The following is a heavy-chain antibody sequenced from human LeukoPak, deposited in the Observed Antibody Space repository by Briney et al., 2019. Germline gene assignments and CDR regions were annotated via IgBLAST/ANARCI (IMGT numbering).Heavy chain of an antibody. Sequence: ASVKVSCKASGGTFSSYAISWVRQAPGQGLEWMGGIIPIFGTANYAQKFQGRVTITADKSTSTAYMELSSLRSEDTAVYYCARGRWLVHFDYWGQGTLVTVSS. CDR1: GGTFSSYA. CDR3: ARGRWLVHFDY. V-gene: IGHV1-69*06. J-gene: IGHJ4*02. D-gene: IGHD6-19*01. CDR2: IIPIFGTA.